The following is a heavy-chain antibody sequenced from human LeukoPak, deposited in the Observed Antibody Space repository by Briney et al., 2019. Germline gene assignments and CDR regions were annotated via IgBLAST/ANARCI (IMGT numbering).Heavy chain of an antibody. D-gene: IGHD2-2*02. CDR3: ARYVVVPAAIFGYFDY. CDR2: IYYSGST. J-gene: IGHJ4*02. CDR1: GGSISSSSYY. Sequence: SETLSLTCTVSGGSISSSSYYWGWIRQPPGEGLGWIGSIYYSGSTYYNPSLKSRVTISVDTSKNQFSLKLSSVTAADTAVYYCARYVVVPAAIFGYFDYWGQGTLVTVSS. V-gene: IGHV4-39*01.